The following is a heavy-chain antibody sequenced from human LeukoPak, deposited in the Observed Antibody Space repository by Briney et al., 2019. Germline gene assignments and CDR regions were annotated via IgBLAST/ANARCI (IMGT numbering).Heavy chain of an antibody. Sequence: PGGSLRVSCAASGFTFDDDAMHWVCQVPGKGLEWVSLISGNGGNTYYADSVKGRFTISRDNSKNSLYLQMNSLRTEDTALYYCAKDIPNWNSRHFVSWGQGTLVTVSS. J-gene: IGHJ4*02. CDR1: GFTFDDDA. CDR2: ISGNGGNT. CDR3: AKDIPNWNSRHFVS. D-gene: IGHD1-7*01. V-gene: IGHV3-43*02.